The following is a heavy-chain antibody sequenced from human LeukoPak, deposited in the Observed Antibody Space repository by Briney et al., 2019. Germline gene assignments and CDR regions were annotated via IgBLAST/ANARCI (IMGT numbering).Heavy chain of an antibody. CDR1: GYTFTSYG. J-gene: IGHJ4*02. CDR2: ISAYNGNT. CDR3: ARLAGIAVAGMVRGAVDY. V-gene: IGHV1-18*01. D-gene: IGHD6-19*01. Sequence: GASVKVSCKASGYTFTSYGISWVRQAPGQGLEWMGWISAYNGNTNYAQKLQGRVTMTTDTSTSTAYMELRSLRSDDTAVYYCARLAGIAVAGMVRGAVDYWGQGTLVTVSS.